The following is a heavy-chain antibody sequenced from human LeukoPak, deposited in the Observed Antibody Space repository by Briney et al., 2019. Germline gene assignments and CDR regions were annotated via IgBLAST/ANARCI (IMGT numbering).Heavy chain of an antibody. V-gene: IGHV1-3*01. Sequence: VASVKVSCKASGYTFTSYAMHWVRQAPGQRLEWMGWINAGNGNTKYSQKFQGRVTITRDTSASTAYMELSSLRSEDTAVYYCATQAQTLDAFDIWGQGTMVTVSS. CDR2: INAGNGNT. CDR3: ATQAQTLDAFDI. J-gene: IGHJ3*02. CDR1: GYTFTSYA.